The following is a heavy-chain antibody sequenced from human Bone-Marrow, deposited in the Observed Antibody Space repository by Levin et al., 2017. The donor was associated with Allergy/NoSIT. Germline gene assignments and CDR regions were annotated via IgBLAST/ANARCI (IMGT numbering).Heavy chain of an antibody. CDR1: GSTFSRYV. J-gene: IGHJ3*01. CDR3: ATAGHTSGYADAFEF. CDR2: IAHDESSE. D-gene: IGHD3-22*01. V-gene: IGHV3-30*04. Sequence: GGSLRLSCAASGSTFSRYVMHWVRQAPGKGLEWVAVIAHDESSEHYADSVKGRFTISRDNPKNTLYLQMNSLRDEDTAVYYCATAGHTSGYADAFEFWGLGTMVTVSS.